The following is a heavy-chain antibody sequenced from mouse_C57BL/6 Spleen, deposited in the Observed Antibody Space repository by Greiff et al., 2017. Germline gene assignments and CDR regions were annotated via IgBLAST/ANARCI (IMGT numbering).Heavy chain of an antibody. J-gene: IGHJ1*03. Sequence: EVQLVESGGGLVQPGGSLKLSCAASGFTFSDYYMYWVRQTPEKRLEWVAYISNGGGSTYYPDTVKGRFTISRDNAKNTLYLQMSRLKSEDTAMYYCARRAALEGFDVWGTGTTVTVSS. CDR3: ARRAALEGFDV. CDR1: GFTFSDYY. V-gene: IGHV5-12*01. CDR2: ISNGGGST. D-gene: IGHD2-10*02.